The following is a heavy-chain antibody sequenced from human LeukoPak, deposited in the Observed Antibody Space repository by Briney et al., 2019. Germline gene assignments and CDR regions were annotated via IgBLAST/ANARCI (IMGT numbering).Heavy chain of an antibody. CDR1: GFTFSSYT. V-gene: IGHV3-21*03. CDR2: IISSGAYI. D-gene: IGHD2-2*01. J-gene: IGHJ4*02. Sequence: GGSLRLSCAASGFTFSSYTMNWVRQAPGKGLEWVSSIISSGAYIYYAGSVKGRFTISRDNAKNSLYLQMNSLRAEDTAVYYCARDFGGYCSSTNCYLGHLDYWGQGTLVTVSS. CDR3: ARDFGGYCSSTNCYLGHLDY.